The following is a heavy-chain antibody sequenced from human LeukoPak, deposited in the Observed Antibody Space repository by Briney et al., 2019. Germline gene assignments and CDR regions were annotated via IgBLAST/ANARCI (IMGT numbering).Heavy chain of an antibody. CDR3: ARDGVIAVAGSDY. J-gene: IGHJ4*02. D-gene: IGHD6-19*01. Sequence: GGSLRLSCAASGFTFSSYWMSWVRQAPGKGLEWVSSISSSSSYIYYADSVKGRFTISRDNAKNSLYLQMNSLRAEDTAVYYCARDGVIAVAGSDYWGQGTLVTVSS. CDR2: ISSSSSYI. CDR1: GFTFSSYW. V-gene: IGHV3-21*01.